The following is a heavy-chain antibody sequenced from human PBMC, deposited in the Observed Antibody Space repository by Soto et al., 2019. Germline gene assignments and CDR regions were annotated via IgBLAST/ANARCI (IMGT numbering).Heavy chain of an antibody. V-gene: IGHV4-31*03. CDR2: VFHSGST. CDR3: AIVPGT. Sequence: SETLSLTCIVSGASITSGGYYYHLIRQHPGKGLEWIGYVFHSGSTYYNPSLRSRVTMSADTSKNQFSLKLTSVTAADTAVYYCAIVPGTWGQGTLVTVAS. CDR1: GASITSGGYY. J-gene: IGHJ5*02. D-gene: IGHD1-26*01.